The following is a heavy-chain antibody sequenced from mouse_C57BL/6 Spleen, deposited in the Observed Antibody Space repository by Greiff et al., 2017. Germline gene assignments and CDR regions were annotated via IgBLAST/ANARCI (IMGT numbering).Heavy chain of an antibody. V-gene: IGHV1-72*01. Sequence: QVQLQQPGAELVKPGASVKLSCKASGYTFTSYWMHWVKQRPGRGLEWIGRIDPNSGGTKYNEKFKSKATLTVDKPSSTAYLPLRSLTSADSAVYYCARKDYYGNNYARDYWGQGTSVTVSS. CDR2: IDPNSGGT. CDR3: ARKDYYGNNYARDY. J-gene: IGHJ4*01. D-gene: IGHD1-1*01. CDR1: GYTFTSYW.